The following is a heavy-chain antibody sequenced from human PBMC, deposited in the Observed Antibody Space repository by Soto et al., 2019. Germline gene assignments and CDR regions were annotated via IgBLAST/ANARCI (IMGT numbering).Heavy chain of an antibody. Sequence: QVQLQESGPGLVKPSETLSLTCTVSGGSVSSGSYYWSWLRQPPGKGLEWIGYIYYSGRTNYNPTLKSRVTRFVDTSKNQCSLKLSSVTAADTAVYYCARGGTAILYGMDVWGQGTTVTVSS. CDR2: IYYSGRT. CDR3: ARGGTAILYGMDV. D-gene: IGHD5-18*01. J-gene: IGHJ6*02. CDR1: GGSVSSGSYY. V-gene: IGHV4-61*01.